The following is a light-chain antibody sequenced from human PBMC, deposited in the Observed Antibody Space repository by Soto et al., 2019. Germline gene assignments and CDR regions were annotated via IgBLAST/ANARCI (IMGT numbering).Light chain of an antibody. J-gene: IGKJ1*01. Sequence: DIQMTQSTSTLSASVGDRVTITCRASQSISTWLAWYQQEPGKAPKLLIHKASSLQSGVPSRISGSGSGTDFTLTISSLHPDDFATYYCQQYNSYSPTFGQGTKVDIK. CDR3: QQYNSYSPT. CDR2: KAS. V-gene: IGKV1-5*03. CDR1: QSISTW.